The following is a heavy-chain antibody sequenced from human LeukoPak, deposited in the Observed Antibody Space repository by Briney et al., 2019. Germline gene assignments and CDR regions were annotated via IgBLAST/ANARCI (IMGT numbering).Heavy chain of an antibody. J-gene: IGHJ5*02. Sequence: PSETLSLTCAVSGGSISSSSYCWGWIRQPPGKGLEWIGSINYSGSTYYNPSLKSRVSVCVDTSKNQFSLKLTSVTAADTAVYYCASHVSSGGGWSRGNWFDPWGQGTLVTVSS. V-gene: IGHV4-39*01. D-gene: IGHD6-19*01. CDR1: GGSISSSSYC. CDR2: INYSGST. CDR3: ASHVSSGGGWSRGNWFDP.